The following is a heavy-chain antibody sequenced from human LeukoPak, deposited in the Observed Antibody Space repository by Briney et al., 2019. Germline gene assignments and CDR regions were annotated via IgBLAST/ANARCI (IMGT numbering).Heavy chain of an antibody. CDR2: IYYSGST. V-gene: IGHV4-34*01. J-gene: IGHJ4*02. Sequence: SETLSLTCAVYGGSFSGYYWSWIRQPPGKGLEWLGSIYYSGSTSYNPSLESRVSISLDTSKNQFSLELSSVTAADTALYYCARRGSYAGTYYFDYWGQGTLVTVSS. CDR1: GGSFSGYY. D-gene: IGHD2-2*01. CDR3: ARRGSYAGTYYFDY.